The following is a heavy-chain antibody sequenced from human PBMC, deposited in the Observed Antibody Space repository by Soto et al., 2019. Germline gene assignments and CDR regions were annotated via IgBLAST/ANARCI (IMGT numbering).Heavy chain of an antibody. CDR2: ISGSGGST. CDR3: AAQYQYYYDSSGYEAFDI. CDR1: GFTFSSYA. J-gene: IGHJ3*02. D-gene: IGHD3-22*01. Sequence: PGGSLRLSCAASGFTFSSYAMSWVRQAPGKGLEWVSAISGSGGSTYYADSVKGRFTISRDNSKNTPYLQMNSLRAEDTAVYYCAAQYQYYYDSSGYEAFDIWGQGTMVTVSS. V-gene: IGHV3-23*01.